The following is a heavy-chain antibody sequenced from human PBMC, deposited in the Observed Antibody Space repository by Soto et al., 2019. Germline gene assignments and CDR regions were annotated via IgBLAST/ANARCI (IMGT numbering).Heavy chain of an antibody. CDR2: MNPNSGNT. J-gene: IGHJ6*02. CDR1: GYTFTSYD. CDR3: ARLASGNTIFGVVIRPYYYYGMDV. V-gene: IGHV1-8*01. D-gene: IGHD3-3*01. Sequence: ASVKVSCKASGYTFTSYDINWVRQATGQGLEWMGWMNPNSGNTGYAQKFQGRVTMTRNTSISTAYMELSSLRSEDTAVYYCARLASGNTIFGVVIRPYYYYGMDVRGQATKVTV.